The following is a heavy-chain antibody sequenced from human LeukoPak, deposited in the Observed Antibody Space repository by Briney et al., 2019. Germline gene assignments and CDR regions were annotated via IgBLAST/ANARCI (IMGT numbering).Heavy chain of an antibody. Sequence: VSVKVSCKASGYTFTSYDMNWVRQATGQGLEWMGWMNPNSGNTGYAQKFQGRVTMTRNTSISTAYMELSSLRSEDTAVYYCARAAGARTGTTDYWGQGTLVTVSS. CDR2: MNPNSGNT. CDR3: ARAAGARTGTTDY. CDR1: GYTFTSYD. J-gene: IGHJ4*02. D-gene: IGHD1-7*01. V-gene: IGHV1-8*01.